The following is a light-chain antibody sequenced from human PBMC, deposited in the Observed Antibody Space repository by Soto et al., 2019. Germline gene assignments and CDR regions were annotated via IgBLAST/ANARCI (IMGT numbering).Light chain of an antibody. CDR3: QQYNTYVT. J-gene: IGKJ4*01. CDR1: QGISSY. V-gene: IGKV1-9*01. Sequence: DIQMTQSPSTLSASVGDIVTITFRASQGISSYLALYQQKPGKAPKLLIYAASTLQSGVPSRFSGSGSGTEFTLTISSLQSDDFATYYCQQYNTYVTFGGGTKVDIK. CDR2: AAS.